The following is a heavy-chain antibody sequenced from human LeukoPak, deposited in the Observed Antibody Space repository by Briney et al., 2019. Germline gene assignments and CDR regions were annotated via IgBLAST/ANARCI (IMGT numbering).Heavy chain of an antibody. CDR1: GGSISDYY. CDR3: ARLGYRDIYCSGGSCYGWFDP. Sequence: SETLSLTCTVSGGSISDYYWSWIRQPPGKGLERIGFIYYSGSTNYNPSLKSRVTISVDTSKNQFSLNLSSVTAADTAVYYCARLGYRDIYCSGGSCYGWFDPWGQGTLVTVSS. J-gene: IGHJ5*02. V-gene: IGHV4-59*12. D-gene: IGHD2-15*01. CDR2: IYYSGST.